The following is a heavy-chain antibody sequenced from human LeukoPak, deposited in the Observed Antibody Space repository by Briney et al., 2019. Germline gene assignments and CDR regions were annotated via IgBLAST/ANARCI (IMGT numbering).Heavy chain of an antibody. CDR1: GYTFSSYG. J-gene: IGHJ6*02. Sequence: ASVKVSCKASGYTFSSYGVTWVRQAPGQGLEWMGWINPNSGGTNYGQKFQGRVTMTRDTSISTAYMELSRLTSDDTALYYCARDRDGMDVWGQGTTVTVSS. V-gene: IGHV1-2*02. CDR2: INPNSGGT. D-gene: IGHD3-10*01. CDR3: ARDRDGMDV.